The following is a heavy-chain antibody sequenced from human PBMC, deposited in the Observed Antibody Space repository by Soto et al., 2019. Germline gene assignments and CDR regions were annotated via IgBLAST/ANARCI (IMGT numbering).Heavy chain of an antibody. CDR2: ISSSSSTI. D-gene: IGHD3-16*01. V-gene: IGHV3-48*01. CDR1: GFTFSSYS. J-gene: IGHJ4*02. Sequence: EVQLVESGGGLVQPRGSLRLSCAASGFTFSSYSMNWVRQAPGKGLEWVSYISSSSSTIYYADSVKGRFTISRDNAKNSLYLQMNSLRAEDTAVYYCARDEERGLGFYWGQGTLVTVSS. CDR3: ARDEERGLGFY.